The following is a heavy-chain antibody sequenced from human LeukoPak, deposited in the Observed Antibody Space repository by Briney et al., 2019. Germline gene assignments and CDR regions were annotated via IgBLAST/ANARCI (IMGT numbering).Heavy chain of an antibody. CDR1: RFTFSSYA. V-gene: IGHV3-23*01. CDR2: ISGSGGST. CDR3: AKEATMIVVGETDY. D-gene: IGHD3-22*01. J-gene: IGHJ4*02. Sequence: PGGFLRLSCTASRFTFSSYAMSWVRQAPGKGLEWVSAISGSGGSTYYADSVKGRFTISRDNSKNTLYLQMNSLRAEDTAVYYCAKEATMIVVGETDYWGQGTLVTVSS.